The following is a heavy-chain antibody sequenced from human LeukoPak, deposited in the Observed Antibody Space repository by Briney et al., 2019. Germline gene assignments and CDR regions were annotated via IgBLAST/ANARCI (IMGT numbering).Heavy chain of an antibody. D-gene: IGHD3-9*01. Sequence: GGSLRLSCAASGFTSSSYAMSWVRQAPGKGLEWVGRIKSKTDGGTTDYAAPVKGRFTISRDDSKNTLYLQMNSLKTEDTAVYYCTTVGPYYDILTGYSYGMDVWGQGTTVTVSS. CDR1: GFTSSSYA. V-gene: IGHV3-15*01. CDR3: TTVGPYYDILTGYSYGMDV. CDR2: IKSKTDGGTT. J-gene: IGHJ6*02.